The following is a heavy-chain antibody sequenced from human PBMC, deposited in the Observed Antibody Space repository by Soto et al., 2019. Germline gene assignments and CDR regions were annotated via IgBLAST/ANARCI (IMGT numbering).Heavy chain of an antibody. CDR2: IKQDGSEK. V-gene: IGHV3-7*01. J-gene: IGHJ5*02. D-gene: IGHD1-26*01. CDR3: TRNRAKFDP. CDR1: GLTFTTYW. Sequence: GGSLRLSCVASGLTFTTYWMTWVRQAPGKGLEWVANIKQDGSEKYYVDSVKGRFTISRDDAENSLYLQMNNLRAEDTAVYYCTRNRAKFDPWGQGTTVTV.